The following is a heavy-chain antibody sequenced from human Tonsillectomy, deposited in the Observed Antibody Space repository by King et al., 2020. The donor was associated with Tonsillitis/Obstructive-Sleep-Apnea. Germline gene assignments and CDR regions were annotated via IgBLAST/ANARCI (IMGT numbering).Heavy chain of an antibody. D-gene: IGHD3-3*01. V-gene: IGHV3-7*03. Sequence: VQLVESGGGLVQPGGSLRLSCAASGFTFSSYWMSWVRQAPGKVLEWVANIKQDGSEKYYVDSVKGRFTISRDNAKNSLYMQMDSLRAEDTAVYYCRREATDVWSCYHYWYFDLWGRGTLVTVSS. CDR2: IKQDGSEK. J-gene: IGHJ2*01. CDR1: GFTFSSYW. CDR3: RREATDVWSCYHYWYFDL.